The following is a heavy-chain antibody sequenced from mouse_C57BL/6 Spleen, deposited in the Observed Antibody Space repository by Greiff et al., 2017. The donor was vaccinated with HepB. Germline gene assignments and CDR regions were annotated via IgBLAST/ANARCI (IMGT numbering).Heavy chain of an antibody. D-gene: IGHD2-3*01. Sequence: QVQLQQPGAELVKPGASVKLSCKASGYTFTSYWMHWVKQRPGQGLEWIGMIHPNSGSTNYNEKFTSKATLTVDKSSSTAYMQLSSLTSEDSAVYYCARSSGLLGPMDYWGQGTSVTVSS. J-gene: IGHJ4*01. CDR1: GYTFTSYW. CDR3: ARSSGLLGPMDY. V-gene: IGHV1-64*01. CDR2: IHPNSGST.